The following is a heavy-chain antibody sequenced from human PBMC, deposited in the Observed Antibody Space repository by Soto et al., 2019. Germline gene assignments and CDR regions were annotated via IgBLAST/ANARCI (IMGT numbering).Heavy chain of an antibody. J-gene: IGHJ6*02. D-gene: IGHD2-21*02. V-gene: IGHV1-69*13. CDR2: IIPIFGTA. CDR1: GGTFSSYA. CDR3: ATIGDLKTDRSSLQGTDGMDV. Sequence: SVKVSCKASGGTFSSYAISWVRQAPGQGLEWMGCIIPIFGTANYAQKFQGRVTITADESTSTAYMELSSLRSEDTAVYYCATIGDLKTDRSSLQGTDGMDVWGQGTTVPVSS.